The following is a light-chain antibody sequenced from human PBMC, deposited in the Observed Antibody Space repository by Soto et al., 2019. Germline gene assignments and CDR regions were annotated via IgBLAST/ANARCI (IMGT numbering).Light chain of an antibody. CDR1: QSVTSSY. J-gene: IGKJ5*01. V-gene: IGKV3D-20*02. CDR3: QQRSNWPTT. Sequence: IVLTQSPGTLSLTQGERATLSCRASQSVTSSYLAWYQQKPGQAPRLLIYGASSRATGIPDRFSGSGSGTDFTLTISRLEPEDFAVYYCQQRSNWPTTFGQGTRLAI. CDR2: GAS.